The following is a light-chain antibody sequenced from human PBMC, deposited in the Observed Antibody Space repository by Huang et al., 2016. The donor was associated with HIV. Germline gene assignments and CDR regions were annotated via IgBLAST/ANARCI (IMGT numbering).Light chain of an antibody. CDR3: QQYSTRPPIT. CDR2: GAS. CDR1: QSVSSD. J-gene: IGKJ5*01. V-gene: IGKV3-15*01. Sequence: EIVMTQTPATLSLSPGGRATLSCRASQSVSSDLAWYQQKPGQAPRLLIYGASTRATCIPARFSGSGSGTEFTLTISSLQSEDVALYYCQQYSTRPPITFGQGTRLEIK.